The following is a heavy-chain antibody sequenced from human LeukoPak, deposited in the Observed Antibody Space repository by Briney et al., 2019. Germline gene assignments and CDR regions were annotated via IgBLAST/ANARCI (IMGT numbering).Heavy chain of an antibody. Sequence: PWASVTVSCKASGYTFTGYYMHWVRQAPGQGLEWMGWINPNSGGTNYAQKFQGRVTMTRDTSISTAYMELSRLRSDDTAVYYCARGLRGIAAAGTNYWGQGTLVTVSS. CDR3: ARGLRGIAAAGTNY. J-gene: IGHJ4*02. CDR2: INPNSGGT. V-gene: IGHV1-2*02. CDR1: GYTFTGYY. D-gene: IGHD6-13*01.